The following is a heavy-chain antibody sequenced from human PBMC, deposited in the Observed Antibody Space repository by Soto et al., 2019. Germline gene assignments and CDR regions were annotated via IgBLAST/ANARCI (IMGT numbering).Heavy chain of an antibody. D-gene: IGHD4-17*01. CDR2: IYYGGNT. Sequence: QVQLQESGPGLVKPSETLSLTCTVSGGSISGYYWSWIRQPPGKGLEWIGYIYYGGNTNYSPSLKSRLTIAVVTSKNQFSLRLRSVTAADTAVYYCARDGTSVTTGEAFDIWGQGTMVSVSS. J-gene: IGHJ3*02. V-gene: IGHV4-59*01. CDR1: GGSISGYY. CDR3: ARDGTSVTTGEAFDI.